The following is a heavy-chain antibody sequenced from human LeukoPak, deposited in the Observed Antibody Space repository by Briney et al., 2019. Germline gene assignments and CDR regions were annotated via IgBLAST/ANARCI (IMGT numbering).Heavy chain of an antibody. CDR3: AKTNRIWELLQPFDY. D-gene: IGHD1-26*01. V-gene: IGHV3-23*01. CDR1: RFTFSSYA. Sequence: PGGSLRLSCAASRFTFSSYAMSWVRQAPGKGLEWVSAISGSGGSTYYADSVKGRFTISRDNSKNTLYLQMNSLRAEDTAVYYCAKTNRIWELLQPFDYWGQGTLVTVSS. J-gene: IGHJ4*02. CDR2: ISGSGGST.